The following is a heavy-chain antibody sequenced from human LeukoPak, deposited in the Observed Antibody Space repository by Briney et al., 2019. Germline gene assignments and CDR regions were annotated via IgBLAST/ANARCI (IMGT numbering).Heavy chain of an antibody. V-gene: IGHV5-51*01. CDR1: GYSFTSYW. Sequence: GESLKISCKGSGYSFTSYWIGWVRQMPGKGLEWMGIIYPGDSDTRYSPSFQGQVTISADKSTSTAYLQWSSLKASDTAMYYCARQYYYGSGSYQDAFDIWGQGTMVTVSS. CDR3: ARQYYYGSGSYQDAFDI. D-gene: IGHD3-10*01. CDR2: IYPGDSDT. J-gene: IGHJ3*02.